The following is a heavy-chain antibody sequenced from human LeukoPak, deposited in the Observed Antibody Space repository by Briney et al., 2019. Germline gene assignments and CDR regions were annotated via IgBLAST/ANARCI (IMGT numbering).Heavy chain of an antibody. J-gene: IGHJ4*02. CDR2: INSRGKTI. D-gene: IGHD4-17*01. Sequence: SGGSLRLSCAASGLTFNDYSMSWIRQAPGKGLEWVSYINSRGKTIYYADSVKGRFTISRDNAKSSLYLQMNSLRAEDTAVYYCASLYYGAADYWGQGTLVTVSS. CDR1: GLTFNDYS. CDR3: ASLYYGAADY. V-gene: IGHV3-11*01.